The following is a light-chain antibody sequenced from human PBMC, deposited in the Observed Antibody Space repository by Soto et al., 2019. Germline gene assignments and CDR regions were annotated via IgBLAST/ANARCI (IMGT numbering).Light chain of an antibody. Sequence: IVMTQCAATLSVSPGESATLSCRASQGIXSNLVWYQGKPGQAPRPLIXDQSTRGTGIPARFIGSGSGREFTLTLSSLQSEDFSVSYCQQYKNCSTVTFGGGTKVDIK. J-gene: IGKJ4*01. V-gene: IGKV3-15*01. CDR2: DQS. CDR1: QGIXSN. CDR3: QQYKNCSTVT.